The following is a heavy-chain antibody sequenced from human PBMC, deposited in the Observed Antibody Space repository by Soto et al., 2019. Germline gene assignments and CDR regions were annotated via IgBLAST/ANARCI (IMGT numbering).Heavy chain of an antibody. Sequence: QLQLQESGPGLVKPSETLSLTCTVSGGSINNSSFYWGWVRQPPGKRREWIGRIYHSGSAYYNPSLKSRLTISVDTSNNQFSLNLSSVTAADTAVYFCARRPLVRGIIPYFFDSWGQGTLVTVSS. V-gene: IGHV4-39*01. CDR2: IYHSGSA. CDR3: ARRPLVRGIIPYFFDS. J-gene: IGHJ4*02. CDR1: GGSINNSSFY. D-gene: IGHD3-10*01.